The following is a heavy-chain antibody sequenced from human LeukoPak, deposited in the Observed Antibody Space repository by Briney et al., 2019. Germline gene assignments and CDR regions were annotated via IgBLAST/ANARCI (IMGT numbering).Heavy chain of an antibody. CDR1: GFTFSSYA. D-gene: IGHD1-20*01. J-gene: IGHJ6*03. V-gene: IGHV3-23*01. Sequence: GGSLRLSCAASGFTFSSYAMSWVRQAPGKGLEWVSAISGSGGSTYYADSVKGRFTISRDNSKNTLYLQMNSLRAEDTAVYYCATVEGSYNWNDRYYYYYYMDVWGKGTTVTVSS. CDR2: ISGSGGST. CDR3: ATVEGSYNWNDRYYYYYYMDV.